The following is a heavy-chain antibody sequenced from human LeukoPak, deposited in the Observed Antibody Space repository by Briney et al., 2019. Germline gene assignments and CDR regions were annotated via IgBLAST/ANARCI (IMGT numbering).Heavy chain of an antibody. CDR3: ARAGGFYDFWSGFSY. Sequence: GGSLRLSCAASGFTFSSYSMNWVRQAPGKGLEWVSYISSSSSTIYYADSVKGRFTISRDNAKNSLYLQMNSLRAEDTAVYYCARAGGFYDFWSGFSYWGQGTLVTVSS. D-gene: IGHD3-3*01. V-gene: IGHV3-48*01. CDR2: ISSSSSTI. J-gene: IGHJ4*02. CDR1: GFTFSSYS.